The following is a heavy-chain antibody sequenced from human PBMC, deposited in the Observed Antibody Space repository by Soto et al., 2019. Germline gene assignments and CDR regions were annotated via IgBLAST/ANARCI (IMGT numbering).Heavy chain of an antibody. CDR2: IIPIFGTA. CDR1: GGTFSSYA. Sequence: SVKVSCKASGGTFSSYAISWVRQAPGQGLEWMGGIIPIFGTANYAQKFRGRVTITADKSTSTAYMELSSLRSEDTAVYYCARGTRPYYDSSGYRYYYYYGMDVWGQGTTVTVS. V-gene: IGHV1-69*06. J-gene: IGHJ6*02. D-gene: IGHD3-22*01. CDR3: ARGTRPYYDSSGYRYYYYYGMDV.